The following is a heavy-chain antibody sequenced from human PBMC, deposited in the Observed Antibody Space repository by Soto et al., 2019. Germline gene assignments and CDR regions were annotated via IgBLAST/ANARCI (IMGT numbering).Heavy chain of an antibody. CDR3: ARDRRTLYALDV. CDR1: GFTVSSNY. J-gene: IGHJ6*02. CDR2: IYSGSST. Sequence: EVQLVESGGGLVQPGGSLRLSCAASGFTVSSNYMSWVRQAPGKGLEWVSVIYSGSSTYYADSVKGRFTISRDNSESTLSPEMNTLSTVDMAVYYCARDRRTLYALDVWGQGTTVTVSS. V-gene: IGHV3-66*01.